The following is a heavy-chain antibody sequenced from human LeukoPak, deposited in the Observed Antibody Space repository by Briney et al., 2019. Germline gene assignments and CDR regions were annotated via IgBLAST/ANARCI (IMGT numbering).Heavy chain of an antibody. J-gene: IGHJ4*02. CDR1: GYTFTGYY. CDR2: INPNSGGT. Sequence: GASVKVSCKASGYTFTGYYMHWVRQAPGQGLEWMGWINPNSGGTNYAQKFQGRVTMTRDTSISTAYMELSRLRSDDTAVYYRARDLTHSSGWYFNFDYWGQGTLVTVSS. CDR3: ARDLTHSSGWYFNFDY. D-gene: IGHD6-19*01. V-gene: IGHV1-2*02.